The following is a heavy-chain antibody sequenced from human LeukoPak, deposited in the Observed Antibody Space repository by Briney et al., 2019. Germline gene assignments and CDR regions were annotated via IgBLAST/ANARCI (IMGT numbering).Heavy chain of an antibody. CDR2: IYPGDSDT. V-gene: IGHV5-51*01. D-gene: IGHD2/OR15-2a*01. J-gene: IGHJ4*02. CDR3: ARRSSTASRYFDF. Sequence: GESLKISCKGSGYNFTSYWIVWVRQMPGKGLEWMGIIYPGDSDTRYSPSFQGQVTISADKSISAAYLQWGSLTASDTAMYYCARRSSTASRYFDFWGQGTLVTVSS. CDR1: GYNFTSYW.